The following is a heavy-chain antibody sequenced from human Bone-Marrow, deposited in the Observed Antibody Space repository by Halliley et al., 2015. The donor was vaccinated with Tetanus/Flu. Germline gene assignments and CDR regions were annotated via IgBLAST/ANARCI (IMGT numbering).Heavy chain of an antibody. Sequence: TLSLTCAVSGGSIYNSGYFWSWVRQPPGKGLEWIGCIFNMGTTYYTPSLKSRVTISFDTSENQFSLNLNSVTVADTAIYYCATSPQAETAAFSGSDYYYGLDVWGQGTAVTVSS. D-gene: IGHD6-25*01. CDR1: GGSIYNSGYF. V-gene: IGHV4-30-4*01. J-gene: IGHJ6*02. CDR3: ATSPQAETAAFSGSDYYYGLDV. CDR2: IFNMGTT.